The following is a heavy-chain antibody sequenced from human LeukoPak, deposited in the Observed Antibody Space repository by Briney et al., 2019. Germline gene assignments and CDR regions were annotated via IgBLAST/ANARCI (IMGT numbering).Heavy chain of an antibody. V-gene: IGHV3-23*01. Sequence: GGSLRLSCAASGFMFRDAAMTWVRQAPGKGLEWVSLIASSGLNTYYADSVRGRFTISRDNAKNSLYLQMNSLRAEDTAVYYCAREEGFPDYWGQGTLVTVSS. CDR3: AREEGFPDY. D-gene: IGHD2-15*01. J-gene: IGHJ4*02. CDR2: IASSGLNT. CDR1: GFMFRDAA.